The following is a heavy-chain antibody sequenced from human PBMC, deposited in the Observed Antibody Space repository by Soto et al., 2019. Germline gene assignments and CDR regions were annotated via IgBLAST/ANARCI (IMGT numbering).Heavy chain of an antibody. J-gene: IGHJ6*02. CDR1: GFTFSSYS. V-gene: IGHV3-21*01. CDR3: EKHGGRYCSSTSFLYGMDV. CDR2: ISSSSSYI. Sequence: PGGSLRLSCAASGFTFSSYSMNWVRQAPGKGLEWVSSISSSSSYIYYADSVKGRFTISRDNAKNSLYLQMNSLRAEDTAVYYCEKHGGRYCSSTSFLYGMDVWGQGTPVTVSS. D-gene: IGHD2-2*01.